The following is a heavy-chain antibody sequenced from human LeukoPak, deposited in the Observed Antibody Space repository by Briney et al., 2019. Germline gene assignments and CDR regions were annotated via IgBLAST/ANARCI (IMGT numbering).Heavy chain of an antibody. V-gene: IGHV1-2*02. J-gene: IGHJ3*02. CDR2: IDRNSGGT. D-gene: IGHD3-10*01. CDR3: ARDYGSGTDI. Sequence: ASVTVSCKASGYTFTGYYMHWVRQAPGQGLEWIGWIDRNSGGTNYAQKFTGRVTMTRDTSISTAYMELSRLRSEDTAVYYCARDYGSGTDIWGQGTMVTVSS. CDR1: GYTFTGYY.